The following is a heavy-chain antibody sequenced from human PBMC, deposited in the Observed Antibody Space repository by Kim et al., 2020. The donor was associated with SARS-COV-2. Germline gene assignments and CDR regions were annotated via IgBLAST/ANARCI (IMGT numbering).Heavy chain of an antibody. D-gene: IGHD2-15*01. CDR1: GFTFSSYS. Sequence: GGSLRLSCAASGFTFSSYSMNWVRQAPGKGLEWVSSISSSSSYIYYADSVKGRFTISRDNAKNSLYLQMNSLRAEDTAVYYCAREAQYCSGGSCYFDLWGRDTLVTVSS. CDR3: AREAQYCSGGSCYFDL. V-gene: IGHV3-21*01. J-gene: IGHJ2*01. CDR2: ISSSSSYI.